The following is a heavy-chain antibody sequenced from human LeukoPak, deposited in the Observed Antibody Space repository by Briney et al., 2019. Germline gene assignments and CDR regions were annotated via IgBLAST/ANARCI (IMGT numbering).Heavy chain of an antibody. CDR1: GGSISSYY. CDR2: IYYSGST. V-gene: IGHV4-59*01. J-gene: IGHJ4*02. D-gene: IGHD3-10*01. Sequence: SETLSLTCTVSGGSISSYYWSWIRQPPGKGLEWIGYIYYSGSTNYNPSLKSRVTISVDTPKNQFSLKLSSVTAADTAVYYCARGGIHYYGSGPSDYWGQGTLVTVSS. CDR3: ARGGIHYYGSGPSDY.